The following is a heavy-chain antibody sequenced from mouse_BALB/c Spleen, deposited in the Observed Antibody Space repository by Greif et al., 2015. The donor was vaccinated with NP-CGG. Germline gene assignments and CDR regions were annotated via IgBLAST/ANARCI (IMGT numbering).Heavy chain of an antibody. Sequence: VQLKDPGAELVKPGASVKLSCTASGFNIKDTYMHWVKQRPEQGLEWIGRIDPANGNTKYDPKFQGKATITADTSSNTAYLQLSSLTSEDTAVYYCARYFDVWGAGTTVTVSS. V-gene: IGHV14-3*02. CDR3: ARYFDV. CDR1: GFNIKDTY. J-gene: IGHJ1*01. CDR2: IDPANGNT.